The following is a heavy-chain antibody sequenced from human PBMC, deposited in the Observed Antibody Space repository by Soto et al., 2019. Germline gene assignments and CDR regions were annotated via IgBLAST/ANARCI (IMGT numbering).Heavy chain of an antibody. Sequence: QVQLVQSGAEVKKPGSSVKVSCKASGGTFNNYGMGWVRQAPGQGLEWMGGIIPMIGRTNYAQKFQGRLTVTANASRSTAYMELRSLRSDDTAVYYWASWDYEVWAGYSYDDWGQGTLVTVSS. CDR1: GGTFNNYG. D-gene: IGHD3-3*01. J-gene: IGHJ4*02. V-gene: IGHV1-69*01. CDR3: ASWDYEVWAGYSYDD. CDR2: IIPMIGRT.